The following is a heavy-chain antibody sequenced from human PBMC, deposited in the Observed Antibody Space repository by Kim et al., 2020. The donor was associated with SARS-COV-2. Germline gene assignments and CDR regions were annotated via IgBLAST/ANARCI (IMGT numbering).Heavy chain of an antibody. Sequence: GSNKYYVASEMGRFTISRDKSKNTLYLQMNSLRAADTAVYYCARDRGGMDVWGQGTTVTVSS. V-gene: IGHV3-33*01. CDR3: ARDRGGMDV. CDR2: GSNK. J-gene: IGHJ6*02.